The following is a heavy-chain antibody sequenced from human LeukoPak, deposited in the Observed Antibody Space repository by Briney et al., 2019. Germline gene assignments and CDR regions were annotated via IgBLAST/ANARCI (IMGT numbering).Heavy chain of an antibody. CDR3: ASRTTVTDADGFDI. Sequence: GGSLRLSCAASGFTFSSYSMNWVRQAPGKGLEWVSLIYSGGSTYNADSVKDRFTISRDNSKNTVYLQMNSLRAEDTAVYYCASRTTVTDADGFDIWSQGTMVTVSS. J-gene: IGHJ3*02. D-gene: IGHD4-17*01. V-gene: IGHV3-66*01. CDR1: GFTFSSYS. CDR2: IYSGGST.